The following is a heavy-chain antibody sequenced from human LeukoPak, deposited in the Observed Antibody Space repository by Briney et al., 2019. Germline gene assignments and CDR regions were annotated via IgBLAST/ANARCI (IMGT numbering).Heavy chain of an antibody. J-gene: IGHJ4*02. CDR1: GFTFSDYY. CDR2: ISSSGSTI. V-gene: IGHV3-11*04. CDR3: AREIFGSGSYPDF. Sequence: GGSLRLSCAASGFTFSDYYMSWIRQAPGKGLEWVSYISSSGSTIYYADSVKGRFTISRDNAKNSLYLQMNSLRPDDTAVYYCAREIFGSGSYPDFWGQGTLVTVSS. D-gene: IGHD3-10*01.